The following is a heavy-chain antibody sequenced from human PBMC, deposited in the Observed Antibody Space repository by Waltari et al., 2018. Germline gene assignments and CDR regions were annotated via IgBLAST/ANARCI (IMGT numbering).Heavy chain of an antibody. V-gene: IGHV3-72*01. CDR3: ARDLSN. CDR1: AFTFSAHY. CDR2: NRNKANSYTT. D-gene: IGHD4-4*01. J-gene: IGHJ4*02. Sequence: EVQLVESGGGLVQPGGSLRLSCAASAFTFSAHYMDWVRQAPGKGLEWVGRNRNKANSYTTEYAASVKGRFTISRDDSKNSLYLQMNSLKTEDTAMYYCARDLSNWGQGTLVTVSS.